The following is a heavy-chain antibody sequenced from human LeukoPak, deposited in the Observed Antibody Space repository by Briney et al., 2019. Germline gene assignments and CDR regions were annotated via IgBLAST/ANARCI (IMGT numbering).Heavy chain of an antibody. CDR1: GFTFSSDG. CDR2: ISSSSSYI. D-gene: IGHD6-6*01. J-gene: IGHJ4*02. CDR3: ARSRRSSSSSILGY. V-gene: IGHV3-21*03. Sequence: PGESLKISCAASGFTFSSDGMHWVRQAPGKGLEWVSSISSSSSYIYYADSVKGRFTISRDNAKNSLYLQMNSLRAEDTAVYYCARSRRSSSSSILGYWGQGTLVTVSS.